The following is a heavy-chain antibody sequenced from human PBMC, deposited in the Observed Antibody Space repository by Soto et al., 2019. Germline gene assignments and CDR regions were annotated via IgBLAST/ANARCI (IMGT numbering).Heavy chain of an antibody. J-gene: IGHJ4*02. CDR2: VNIDESRT. CDR1: GFTFSSYW. CDR3: ARVLNGQWYFDY. D-gene: IGHD6-19*01. Sequence: EVQLVESGGGLVQPGGSLRLSCGASGFTFSSYWMHWVRQAPGKGLVWVSRVNIDESRTSYADSVKGRFTISRDNAKNTLYLQMNSRRAEDTAVYYCARVLNGQWYFDYWGQGTQVTVSS. V-gene: IGHV3-74*01.